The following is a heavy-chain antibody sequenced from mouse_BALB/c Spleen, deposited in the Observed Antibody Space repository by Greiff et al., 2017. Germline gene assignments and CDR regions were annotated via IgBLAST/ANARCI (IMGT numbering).Heavy chain of an antibody. CDR3: ARHRYDETGDY. V-gene: IGHV5-17*02. J-gene: IGHJ2*01. CDR1: GFTFSSFG. Sequence: EVQRVESGGGLVQPGGSRKLSCAASGFTFSSFGMHWVRQAPEKGLEWVAYISSGSSTIYYADTVKGRFTISRDNPKNTLFLQMTSLRSEDTAMYYCARHRYDETGDYWGQGTTLTVSS. D-gene: IGHD2-14*01. CDR2: ISSGSSTI.